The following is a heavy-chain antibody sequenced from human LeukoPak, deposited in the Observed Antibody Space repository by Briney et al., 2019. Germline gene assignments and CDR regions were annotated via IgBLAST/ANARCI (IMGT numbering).Heavy chain of an antibody. Sequence: ASVKVSCKASGYTFTSYGISWVRQAPGQGLEWMGWITAYNGNTNYAQKLQGRVTMTTDTSTTTAHMELRSLRSDDTAVYYCARANVAVAAKYWGQGTLVTVSS. V-gene: IGHV1-18*04. J-gene: IGHJ4*02. CDR3: ARANVAVAAKY. CDR2: ITAYNGNT. D-gene: IGHD6-19*01. CDR1: GYTFTSYG.